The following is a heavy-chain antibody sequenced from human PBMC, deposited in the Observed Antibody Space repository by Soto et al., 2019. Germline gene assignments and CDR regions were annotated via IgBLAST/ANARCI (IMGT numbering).Heavy chain of an antibody. CDR1: GFTFSHHG. Sequence: QAQLVESGGGVVQTGRSLRLSCVASGFTFSHHGMHWVRQAPGKGLEWVAVIWNDGSKQYYADSVKGRFTISRDSSKNTLYLQMNSLRFEDTAVYHCARSIQGDSRGRGGVIDVWGRGSPVIVSS. V-gene: IGHV3-33*01. J-gene: IGHJ2*01. D-gene: IGHD3-22*01. CDR2: IWNDGSKQ. CDR3: ARSIQGDSRGRGGVIDV.